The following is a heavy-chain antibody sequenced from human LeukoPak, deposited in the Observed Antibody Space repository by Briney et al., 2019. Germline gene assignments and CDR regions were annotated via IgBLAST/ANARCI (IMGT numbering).Heavy chain of an antibody. D-gene: IGHD1-26*01. CDR3: ARENSGSYRTAFDY. CDR1: GGTFISYA. V-gene: IGHV1-69*13. J-gene: IGHJ4*02. CDR2: IIPIFGTA. Sequence: AAVKVSFKASGGTFISYAINWVRQAPGQGREWMGGIIPIFGTANYAQKFQRRVTITADESTSTAYMELSSLRSEDTAVYYCARENSGSYRTAFDYWGQGTLVTVSS.